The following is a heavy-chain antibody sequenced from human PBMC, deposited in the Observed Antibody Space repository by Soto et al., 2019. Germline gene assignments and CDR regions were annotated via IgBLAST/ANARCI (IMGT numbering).Heavy chain of an antibody. CDR2: IDWDDDK. CDR1: GFSLSTSGMC. J-gene: IGHJ5*02. Sequence: GPTLVNPTQTLTLTCTFSGFSLSTSGMCVSWIRQPPGKALEWLALIDWDDDKYYGTSLKTRLTISKDTSKNQVVLTMTNMDPVDTATYYCARTTYYYDSSGYNDWFDPWGQGTLVTVSS. D-gene: IGHD3-22*01. CDR3: ARTTYYYDSSGYNDWFDP. V-gene: IGHV2-70*01.